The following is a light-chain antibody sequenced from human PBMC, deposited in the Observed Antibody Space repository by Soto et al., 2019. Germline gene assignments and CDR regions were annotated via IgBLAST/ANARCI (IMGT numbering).Light chain of an antibody. CDR3: HQYGRSWT. CDR1: QSVTNSY. Sequence: EVVLTQSPGTLSLFPGERATPSCSASQSVTNSYLACFQQKPGQAPRTLIYGISHRATGIPDRFSGSGSGTDFTLTISRLEPEDFAVYYCHQYGRSWTFGQGTKVDIK. J-gene: IGKJ1*01. V-gene: IGKV3-20*01. CDR2: GIS.